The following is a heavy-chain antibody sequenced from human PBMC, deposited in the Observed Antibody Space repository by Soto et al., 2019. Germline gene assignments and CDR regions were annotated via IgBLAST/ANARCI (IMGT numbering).Heavy chain of an antibody. V-gene: IGHV4-34*01. J-gene: IGHJ6*02. Sequence: SETLSLTCAVYGGSFSGYYWSWIRQPPGKGLEWIGEINHSGGTNYNPSLKSRVTISVDTSKNQFSLKLSSVTAADTAVYYCARVVTMVRGVPTWPHYYYYGMDVWGQGTTVT. D-gene: IGHD3-10*01. CDR2: INHSGGT. CDR1: GGSFSGYY. CDR3: ARVVTMVRGVPTWPHYYYYGMDV.